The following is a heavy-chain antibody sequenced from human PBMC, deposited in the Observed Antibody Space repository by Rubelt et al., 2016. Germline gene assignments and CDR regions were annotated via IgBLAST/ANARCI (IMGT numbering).Heavy chain of an antibody. D-gene: IGHD3-22*01. Sequence: YYADSVKGRFTISRDNAKNSLYLQMNSLRAEDTAVYYCARDLSYYDSSGFDYWGQGTLVTVSS. CDR3: ARDLSYYDSSGFDY. V-gene: IGHV3-21*01. J-gene: IGHJ4*02.